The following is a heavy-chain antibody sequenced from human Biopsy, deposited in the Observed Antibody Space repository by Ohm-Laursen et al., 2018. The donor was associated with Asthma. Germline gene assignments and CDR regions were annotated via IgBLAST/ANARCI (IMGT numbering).Heavy chain of an antibody. D-gene: IGHD3-10*01. CDR1: GYTFNSAG. CDR3: ARAVDYSHYYGIDV. CDR2: ISVYNGNT. J-gene: IGHJ6*02. Sequence: ASVKVSCKTSGYTFNSAGITWVRQAPGQGLEWMGWISVYNGNTKVAQKLQDRVTMITDTSTSTAYMELRSLRSDVTAVYFCARAVDYSHYYGIDVWGQGTTVTVSS. V-gene: IGHV1-18*01.